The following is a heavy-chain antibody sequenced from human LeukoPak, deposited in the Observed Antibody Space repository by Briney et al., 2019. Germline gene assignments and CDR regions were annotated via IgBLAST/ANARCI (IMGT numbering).Heavy chain of an antibody. D-gene: IGHD3-10*01. V-gene: IGHV4-30-2*01. CDR2: IYHSGST. J-gene: IGHJ1*01. CDR1: GGSISSGGYS. CDR3: ARGNYYGSGSYYNDPEYFQH. Sequence: SETLSLTCAVSGGSISSGGYSWSWIRQPPGKGLEWIGYIYHSGSTYYNPSLKSRVTISVDRSKNQFSLKLSSVTAADTAVHYCARGNYYGSGSYYNDPEYFQHWGQGTLVTVSS.